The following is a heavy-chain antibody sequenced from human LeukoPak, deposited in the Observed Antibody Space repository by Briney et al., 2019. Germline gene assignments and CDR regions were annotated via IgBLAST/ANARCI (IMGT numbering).Heavy chain of an antibody. D-gene: IGHD3-22*01. CDR2: IYYSGST. CDR1: GGSISSYY. CDR3: ARWYYYDSSGYYRSGYFDY. Sequence: SATLSLTCTVSGGSISSYYWSWIRPPPGKGLAWIGYIYYSGSTNYNPSLKSRVTISVDTSKNQLSLKLSSVTAADTAVYYCARWYYYDSSGYYRSGYFDYWGQGTLVTVSS. J-gene: IGHJ4*02. V-gene: IGHV4-59*08.